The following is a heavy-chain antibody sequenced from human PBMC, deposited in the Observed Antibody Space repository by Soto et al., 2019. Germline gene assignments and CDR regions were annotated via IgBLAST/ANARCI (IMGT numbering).Heavy chain of an antibody. CDR1: GGSFSGYY. Sequence: QVQLQQWGAGLLKPSETLSLTCAVYGGSFSGYYWRWIRQPPGKGLEWIGEINHSGSTNYNPSLKSRVTISVDTSKNQFSLKLSSVTAADTAVYYCARGLGYYDFWSGYHNNWFDPWGQGTLVTVSS. CDR2: INHSGST. J-gene: IGHJ5*02. CDR3: ARGLGYYDFWSGYHNNWFDP. V-gene: IGHV4-34*01. D-gene: IGHD3-3*01.